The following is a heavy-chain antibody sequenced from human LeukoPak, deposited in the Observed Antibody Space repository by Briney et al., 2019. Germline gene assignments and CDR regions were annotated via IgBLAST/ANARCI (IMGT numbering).Heavy chain of an antibody. CDR2: INPNSGGT. CDR3: ARDVRGYCSSTSCYPFDY. J-gene: IGHJ4*02. D-gene: IGHD2-2*01. Sequence: ASVKVSCKASGYTFTGYYMHWVRQAPGQGLEWMGWINPNSGGTNYARKFQGRVTMTRDTSISTAYMELSRLRSDDTAVYYCARDVRGYCSSTSCYPFDYWGQGTLVTVSS. CDR1: GYTFTGYY. V-gene: IGHV1-2*02.